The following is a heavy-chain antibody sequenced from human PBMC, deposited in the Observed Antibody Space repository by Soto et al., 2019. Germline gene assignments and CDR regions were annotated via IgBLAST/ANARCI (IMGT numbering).Heavy chain of an antibody. J-gene: IGHJ6*02. D-gene: IGHD5-12*01. CDR2: IIPILGIA. Sequence: QVQLVQSGAEVKKPGSSVKVSCKASGGTCSSYTISWVRQAPGQGLEWMGRIIPILGIANYAQKFQCRVTITADKSTSTADMELSSLRSEDTAVYYCARGQNIVPAVWGQGTTVTVSS. CDR3: ARGQNIVPAV. CDR1: GGTCSSYT. V-gene: IGHV1-69*02.